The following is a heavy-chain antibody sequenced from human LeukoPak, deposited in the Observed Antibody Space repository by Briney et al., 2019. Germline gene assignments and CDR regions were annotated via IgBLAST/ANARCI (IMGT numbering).Heavy chain of an antibody. Sequence: ASVKVSCKASGYTFISYAMHWVRQAPGQRLEWMGWINAGNGNTKYSQKFQGRVTITRDTSASTAYMELSSLRSEDTAVYYCASVRGFHYYYYGMDVWGQGTTVTVSS. CDR2: INAGNGNT. CDR3: ASVRGFHYYYYGMDV. D-gene: IGHD3-10*01. V-gene: IGHV1-3*01. J-gene: IGHJ6*02. CDR1: GYTFISYA.